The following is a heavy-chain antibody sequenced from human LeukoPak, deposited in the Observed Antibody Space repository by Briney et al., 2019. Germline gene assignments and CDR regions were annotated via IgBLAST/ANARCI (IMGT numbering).Heavy chain of an antibody. D-gene: IGHD3-22*01. V-gene: IGHV4-4*07. Sequence: SETLSLTCTVAGGSISGHFWSWIRQPAGKRMEWIGRSNSSGNSNHNPSLRGRVTMSVDTSKRQFSLNLSSVTAADTAVYYCARGRDGPRDSSGHDYWGQGTMVTVSS. CDR3: ARGRDGPRDSSGHDY. CDR1: GGSISGHF. J-gene: IGHJ4*02. CDR2: SNSSGNS.